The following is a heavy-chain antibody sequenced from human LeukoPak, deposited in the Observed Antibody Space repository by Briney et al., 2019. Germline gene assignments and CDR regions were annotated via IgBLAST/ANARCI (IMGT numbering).Heavy chain of an antibody. Sequence: SETLSLTCTVSGGSISSYYWSWIRQPPGKGLEWIGYIYYSGSTNYNPSLKSRVTISVDTSKNQFSLKLSSVTAADTAVYYCARRGLGEFSDYWGQGTPVTVSS. CDR3: ARRGLGEFSDY. D-gene: IGHD3-16*01. J-gene: IGHJ4*02. CDR2: IYYSGST. CDR1: GGSISSYY. V-gene: IGHV4-59*01.